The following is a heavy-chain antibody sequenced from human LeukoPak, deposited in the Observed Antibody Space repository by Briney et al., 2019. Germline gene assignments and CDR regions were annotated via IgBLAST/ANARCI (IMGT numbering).Heavy chain of an antibody. CDR1: GFTFSRYG. D-gene: IGHD6-19*01. CDR2: ISYDASNK. J-gene: IGHJ4*02. Sequence: PGGSLRLSCAASGFTFSRYGMHWVRQAPGKGLEWGALISYDASNKYYADSVKGRFTISRDKSKNTLYLQMNSLRVEDTAVYYCAKDENPGMAVAGTAADYWGQGTLVTVSS. CDR3: AKDENPGMAVAGTAADY. V-gene: IGHV3-30*18.